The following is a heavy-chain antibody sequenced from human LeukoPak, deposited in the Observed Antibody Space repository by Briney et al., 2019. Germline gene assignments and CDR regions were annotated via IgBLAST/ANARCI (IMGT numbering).Heavy chain of an antibody. Sequence: PGGSLRLSCAASGFTFSSYAMSWVRQAPGKGLEWVSAISGSGGSTYYADSVKGRFTISRDNSKNTPYLQMNSLRAEDTAVYYCANPSIAVAGTISHGMDVWGQGTTVTVSS. V-gene: IGHV3-23*01. J-gene: IGHJ6*02. CDR1: GFTFSSYA. D-gene: IGHD6-19*01. CDR3: ANPSIAVAGTISHGMDV. CDR2: ISGSGGST.